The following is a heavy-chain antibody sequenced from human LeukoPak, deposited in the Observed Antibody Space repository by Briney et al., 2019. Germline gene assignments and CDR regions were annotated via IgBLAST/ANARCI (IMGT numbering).Heavy chain of an antibody. D-gene: IGHD3-3*01. V-gene: IGHV4-61*02. CDR2: IYTSGST. CDR3: ARDRSIFGVVTYFDY. J-gene: IGHJ4*02. CDR1: GGSISSGSYY. Sequence: PSETLSLTCTVSGGSISSGSYYWSWIRQPAGKGLEWIGRIYTSGSTNYNPSLKSRVTISVDTSKNQFSLKLSSVTAADTAVYYCARDRSIFGVVTYFDYWGQGTLVTVSS.